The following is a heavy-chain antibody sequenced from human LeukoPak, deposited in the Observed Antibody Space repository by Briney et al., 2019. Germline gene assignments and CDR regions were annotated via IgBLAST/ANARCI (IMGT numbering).Heavy chain of an antibody. Sequence: ASVKVSCKASGYTFTSYAMHWVRQAPGQRLEWMGWINAGNGNTKYSQKFQGRVTITRDTSASTAYMELSSLRSEDTAVYYCARGLKSRAAGTIDYWGQGTLVTVSS. CDR1: GYTFTSYA. CDR3: ARGLKSRAAGTIDY. V-gene: IGHV1-3*01. D-gene: IGHD6-13*01. CDR2: INAGNGNT. J-gene: IGHJ4*02.